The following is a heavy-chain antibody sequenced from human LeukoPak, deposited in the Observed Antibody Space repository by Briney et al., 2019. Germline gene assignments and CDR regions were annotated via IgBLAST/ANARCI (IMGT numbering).Heavy chain of an antibody. J-gene: IGHJ4*02. CDR3: AKRSGGSSSWFRAFDY. CDR2: IRYDGSNK. D-gene: IGHD6-13*01. V-gene: IGHV3-30*02. Sequence: GGSLRLSCAASGFTFSSYGMHWVRQAPGKGLEWVAFIRYDGSNKYYADSVKGRFTISRDNSKNTLYLQMNSLRAEDTAVYYCAKRSGGSSSWFRAFDYWGQGTLGTVSS. CDR1: GFTFSSYG.